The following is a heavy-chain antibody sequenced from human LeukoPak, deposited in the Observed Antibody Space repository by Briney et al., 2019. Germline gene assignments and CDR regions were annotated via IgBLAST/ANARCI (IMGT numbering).Heavy chain of an antibody. Sequence: PGGSLRLSCAPSGFTFDNYAMHWVRQAPGKGLEWVSLVSADGTRTSYADSVKGRFTISRDNSKNSLYLQMNSLRTEDTALYYCAKDPDYGGNSRYGMDVWGQGTTVTVS. CDR2: VSADGTRT. CDR3: AKDPDYGGNSRYGMDV. J-gene: IGHJ6*02. CDR1: GFTFDNYA. V-gene: IGHV3-43*02. D-gene: IGHD4-23*01.